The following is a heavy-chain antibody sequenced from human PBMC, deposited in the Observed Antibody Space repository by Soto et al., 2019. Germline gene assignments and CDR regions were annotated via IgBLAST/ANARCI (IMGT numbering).Heavy chain of an antibody. Sequence: EVQLVESGGGLVQPGGSLRLSCAAAGLTFRTYWVLWGRQAPGKGLVWVSRVYNDGDTTMHAASVTGRFTISRDNAKNTVYLQMSGLRVEDTAMYYCEIRPGYSTGGDYWGQGTLVTVSS. CDR3: EIRPGYSTGGDY. J-gene: IGHJ4*02. CDR1: GLTFRTYW. D-gene: IGHD2-15*01. CDR2: VYNDGDTT. V-gene: IGHV3-74*03.